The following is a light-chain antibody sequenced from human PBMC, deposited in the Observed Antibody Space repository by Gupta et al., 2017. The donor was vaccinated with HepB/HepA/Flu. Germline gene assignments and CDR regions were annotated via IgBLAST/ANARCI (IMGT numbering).Light chain of an antibody. J-gene: IGKJ1*01. Sequence: EIVLTQPPGTLSLSPGERASLSCRASQSVSSNSLAWYQLKPGQAPRLLIYDASRRASGIPDRFSGSGSGTDFTLTISRLEPEDFAVYYWQQYSSSRTFGQGTKVEI. CDR3: QQYSSSRT. CDR1: QSVSSNS. V-gene: IGKV3-20*01. CDR2: DAS.